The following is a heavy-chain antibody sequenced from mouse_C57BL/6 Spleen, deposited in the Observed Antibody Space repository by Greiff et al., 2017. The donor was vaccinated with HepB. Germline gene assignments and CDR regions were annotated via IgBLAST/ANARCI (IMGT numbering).Heavy chain of an antibody. J-gene: IGHJ2*01. CDR2: INPSSGYT. CDR3: ATHWDAYYFDS. Sequence: VKLQESGAELAKPGASVKLSCKASGYTFTSYWMHWVKQRPGQGLEWIGYINPSSGYTKYNQKFKDKATLTADKSSSTAYMQLSSLTYEDSAVSNCATHWDAYYFDSWGADTTLTVSS. D-gene: IGHD4-1*01. V-gene: IGHV1-7*01. CDR1: GYTFTSYW.